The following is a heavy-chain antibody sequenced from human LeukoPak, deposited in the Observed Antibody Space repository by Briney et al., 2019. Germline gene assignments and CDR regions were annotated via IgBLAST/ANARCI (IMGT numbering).Heavy chain of an antibody. Sequence: PGASLRLSCAASGFTFKEYGMSWVRQAPGKGLEWVSTINENARNTHYADSVQGRFTISRDNSKNTLLLQMNSLRVDDTALYYCTKGDGGWYPIDSWGQGALVTVSS. CDR3: TKGDGGWYPIDS. CDR2: INENARNT. V-gene: IGHV3-23*01. D-gene: IGHD6-19*01. J-gene: IGHJ4*02. CDR1: GFTFKEYG.